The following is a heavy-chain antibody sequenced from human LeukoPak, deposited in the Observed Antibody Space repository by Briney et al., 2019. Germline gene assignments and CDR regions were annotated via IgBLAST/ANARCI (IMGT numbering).Heavy chain of an antibody. CDR2: IIPIFGTA. Sequence: AASVKVSCKASGGTFSSYAISWVRQAPGQGLEWVGGIIPIFGTANYAQKFQGRVTITADECTSTAYMELSSLRSEDTAVYYCARAPRTYYDILTGYLGAFDIWGQGTMVTVSS. J-gene: IGHJ3*02. CDR3: ARAPRTYYDILTGYLGAFDI. V-gene: IGHV1-69*01. CDR1: GGTFSSYA. D-gene: IGHD3-9*01.